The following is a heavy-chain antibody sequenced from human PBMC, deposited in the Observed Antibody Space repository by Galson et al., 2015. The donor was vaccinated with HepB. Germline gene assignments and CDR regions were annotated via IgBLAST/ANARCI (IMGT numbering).Heavy chain of an antibody. D-gene: IGHD5-12*01. J-gene: IGHJ4*02. CDR3: AVQRGYSGYDYRDYFDY. Sequence: SVKVSCKASGYTFTSYAMHWVRQAPGQRLEWMGWINAGNGNTKYSQKFQGRVTITRDTSASTAYMELSSLRSEDTAVYYCAVQRGYSGYDYRDYFDYWGQGTLVTVSS. V-gene: IGHV1-3*01. CDR1: GYTFTSYA. CDR2: INAGNGNT.